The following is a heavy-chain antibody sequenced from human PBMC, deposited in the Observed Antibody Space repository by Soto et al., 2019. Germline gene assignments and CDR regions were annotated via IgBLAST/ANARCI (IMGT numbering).Heavy chain of an antibody. CDR3: ARKVRDYNFEY. J-gene: IGHJ4*02. D-gene: IGHD4-17*01. V-gene: IGHV1-2*02. CDR2: IKPNSGGT. Sequence: ASVKASCKASGYTFIGYYMHWVRQAPGQGLEWMGWIKPNSGGTNYAQKFQGRVTMTRDTSISTAYMELSRLRSDDTAVYYCARKVRDYNFEYGGQGTLVTVSS. CDR1: GYTFIGYY.